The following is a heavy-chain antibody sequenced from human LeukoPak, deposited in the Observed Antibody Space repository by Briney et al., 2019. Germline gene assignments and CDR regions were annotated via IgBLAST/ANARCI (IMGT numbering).Heavy chain of an antibody. CDR1: GGTFSSYA. V-gene: IGHV1-69*06. CDR3: VSGFRDGYNYEGYYFDY. CDR2: IIPIFGTA. Sequence: GASVKVSCKASGGTFSSYAISWVRQAPGQGLEWMGGIIPIFGTANYAQKFQGRVTITADKSTSTAYTELSSLRSEDTAVYYCVSGFRDGYNYEGYYFDYWGQGTLVTVSS. D-gene: IGHD5-24*01. J-gene: IGHJ4*02.